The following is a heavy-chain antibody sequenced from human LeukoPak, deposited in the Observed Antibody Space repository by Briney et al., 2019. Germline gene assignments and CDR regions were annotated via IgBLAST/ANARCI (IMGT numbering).Heavy chain of an antibody. CDR1: GFTFSSYA. CDR3: AKDSTIFGALYYFDY. V-gene: IGHV3-23*01. D-gene: IGHD3-3*01. J-gene: IGHJ4*02. Sequence: GGSLRLSCAASGFTFSSYAMSWVRQAPGKGLEWVSAISGSGGSTYYADSVKGRFTISRDNSKNTLYLQMNSQRAEDTAVYYCAKDSTIFGALYYFDYWGQGTLVTVSS. CDR2: ISGSGGST.